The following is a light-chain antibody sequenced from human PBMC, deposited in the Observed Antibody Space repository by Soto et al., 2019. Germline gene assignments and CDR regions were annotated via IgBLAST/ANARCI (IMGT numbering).Light chain of an antibody. J-gene: IGKJ1*01. CDR2: AAS. CDR3: QHYYNYPRT. Sequence: AIQLTQSPSSLSASVWDRVTITFRASQDIGTYLAWYQQKPGKAPKLLIYAASSLQSGVPSRFSGSGSGTDFTLTISWLQSEDFATYYCQHYYNYPRTFGQGTKVDIK. V-gene: IGKV1-8*01. CDR1: QDIGTY.